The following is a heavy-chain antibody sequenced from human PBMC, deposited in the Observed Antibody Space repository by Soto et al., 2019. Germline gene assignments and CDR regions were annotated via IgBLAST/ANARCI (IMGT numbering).Heavy chain of an antibody. V-gene: IGHV1-18*01. D-gene: IGHD6-19*01. CDR1: GYSFRTHG. J-gene: IGHJ5*02. CDR3: ARDLGYFNSSGCFRNWFDP. CDR2: ISTYDDKT. Sequence: QVQLVQSGAEVKTPGASVKVSCRVSGYSFRTHGISWVRQAPGQGLEWMGWISTYDDKTNFPQKFQGRITMTTDLSTSTAYMELRSLRSYDTAVYFCARDLGYFNSSGCFRNWFDPGGQRTLVNVSS.